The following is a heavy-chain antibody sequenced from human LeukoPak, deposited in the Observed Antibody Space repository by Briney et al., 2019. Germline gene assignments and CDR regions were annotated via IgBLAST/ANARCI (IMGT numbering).Heavy chain of an antibody. D-gene: IGHD4-17*01. V-gene: IGHV3-48*03. J-gene: IGHJ3*02. Sequence: GGSLRLSCAASGFTFSNYEMNWVRQAQGKGLEWVSYIGSGGGSIYYADSVRGRFTSSRDNGKKSLFLQMNSLRVEDTAVYYCARDDYGGTFDAFDIWGQGAMVTVSS. CDR1: GFTFSNYE. CDR3: ARDDYGGTFDAFDI. CDR2: IGSGGGSI.